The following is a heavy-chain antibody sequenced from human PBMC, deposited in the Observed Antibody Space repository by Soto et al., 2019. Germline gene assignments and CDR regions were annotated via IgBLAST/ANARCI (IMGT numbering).Heavy chain of an antibody. J-gene: IGHJ6*02. CDR1: GFTFSSYG. D-gene: IGHD1-26*01. CDR2: ISYDGSNK. V-gene: IGHV3-30*18. CDR3: AKDFRYMGYYYYGMDV. Sequence: GGSLRLSCAASGFTFSSYGMHWVRQAPGKGLEWVAVISYDGSNKYYADSVKGRFTISRDNSKNTLYLQMNSLRAEDTAVYYCAKDFRYMGYYYYGMDVWGQGTTVTVSS.